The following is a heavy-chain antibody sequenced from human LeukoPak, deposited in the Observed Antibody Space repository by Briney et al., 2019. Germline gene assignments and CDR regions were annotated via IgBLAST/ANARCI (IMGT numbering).Heavy chain of an antibody. Sequence: PGGSLRLSCAASGFTFSSYSMNWVRQAPGKGLEWVSSISSSSSYIYYADSVKGRFTISRDNSKNTLYLQMNSLRAEDTAVYYCAKDPHQYYYDSSGYSIWGQGTMVTVSS. CDR3: AKDPHQYYYDSSGYSI. CDR2: ISSSSSYI. D-gene: IGHD3-22*01. V-gene: IGHV3-21*04. CDR1: GFTFSSYS. J-gene: IGHJ3*02.